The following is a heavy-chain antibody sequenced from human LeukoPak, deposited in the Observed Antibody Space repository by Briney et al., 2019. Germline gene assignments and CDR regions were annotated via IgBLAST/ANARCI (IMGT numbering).Heavy chain of an antibody. Sequence: PGGSLRLSCAASGFTFSSYAMSWVRQAPGKGLEWVSAISGSGGSTYYADSVKGRFTISRDNSKNTLYLQMNSLRAEDTAVYYCARETRCSSTSCTLDYWGQGTLVTVSS. CDR1: GFTFSSYA. V-gene: IGHV3-23*01. J-gene: IGHJ4*02. D-gene: IGHD2-2*01. CDR3: ARETRCSSTSCTLDY. CDR2: ISGSGGST.